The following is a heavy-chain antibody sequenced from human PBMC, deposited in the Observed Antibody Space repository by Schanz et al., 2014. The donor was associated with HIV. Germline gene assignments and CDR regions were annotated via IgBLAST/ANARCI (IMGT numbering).Heavy chain of an antibody. CDR1: GFTFSDYT. D-gene: IGHD1-7*01. J-gene: IGHJ6*02. V-gene: IGHV3-21*01. CDR3: ARAGQLALEQGWGNYYYYYYYGMDV. Sequence: EVQLVESGGGLVKPGGSLRLSCAASGFTFSDYTMHWVRQAPGKGLEWVSSISSGSTYIYVADSLKGRSTISRDNAQNSLYLQLNSLRAEDTAVYYCARAGQLALEQGWGNYYYYYYYGMDVWGQGTTVTVSS. CDR2: ISSGSTYI.